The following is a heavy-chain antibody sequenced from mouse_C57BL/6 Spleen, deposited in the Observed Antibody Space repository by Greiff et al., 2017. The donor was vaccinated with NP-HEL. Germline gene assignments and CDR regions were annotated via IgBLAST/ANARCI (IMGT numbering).Heavy chain of an antibody. D-gene: IGHD4-1*01. CDR3: ARNGLGGGSFDY. CDR1: GFTFSSYG. Sequence: EVKLMESGGDLVKPGGSLKLSCAASGFTFSSYGMSWVRQTPDKRLEWVATISSGGSYTYYPDSVKGRFTISRDNAKNTLYLQMSSLKSEDTAMYYCARNGLGGGSFDYWGQGTTLTVSS. V-gene: IGHV5-6*01. J-gene: IGHJ2*01. CDR2: ISSGGSYT.